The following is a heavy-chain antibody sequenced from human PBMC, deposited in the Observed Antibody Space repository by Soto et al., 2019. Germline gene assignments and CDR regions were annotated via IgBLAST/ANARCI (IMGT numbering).Heavy chain of an antibody. J-gene: IGHJ4*02. CDR3: ARDSRRIVGAVNKGGPAAFDY. V-gene: IGHV3-21*01. CDR1: GFTFSSYS. Sequence: EVQLVESGGGLVKPGGSLRLSCAASGFTFSSYSMNWVRQAPGKGLEWVSSISSSSSYIYYADSVKGRFTISRDNAKNSLYLQMNSLRAEDTAVYYCARDSRRIVGAVNKGGPAAFDYWGQGTLVTVSS. D-gene: IGHD1-26*01. CDR2: ISSSSSYI.